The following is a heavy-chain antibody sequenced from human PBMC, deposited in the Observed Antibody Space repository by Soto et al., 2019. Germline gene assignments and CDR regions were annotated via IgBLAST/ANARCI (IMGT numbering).Heavy chain of an antibody. Sequence: GASVKVSCKASGYSLTTYPMHWVRQAPGQSLEWMGWINAGNGNTKYSQKFQGRVTITRDTSASTAYMEMISLRSEDTAVYYCARDPGVGATQFDYWGQGTLVTV. D-gene: IGHD1-26*01. CDR1: GYSLTTYP. V-gene: IGHV1-3*01. CDR3: ARDPGVGATQFDY. J-gene: IGHJ4*02. CDR2: INAGNGNT.